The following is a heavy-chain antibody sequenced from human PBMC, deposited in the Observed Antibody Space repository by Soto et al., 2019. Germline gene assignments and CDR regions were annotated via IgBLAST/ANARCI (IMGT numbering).Heavy chain of an antibody. CDR1: GFSLSTSGVG. J-gene: IGHJ4*02. Sequence: QITLKESGPTLVKPTQTLTLTCTFSGFSLSTSGVGVGWIRQPPGKALEWLALIYWDDDKRYSPSLKSRLTITKDTSKNQVVLTMTNMDPVDTATYYCAYRRSHGSGSYYNSWGQGTLVTVSS. CDR3: AYRRSHGSGSYYNS. V-gene: IGHV2-5*02. CDR2: IYWDDDK. D-gene: IGHD3-10*01.